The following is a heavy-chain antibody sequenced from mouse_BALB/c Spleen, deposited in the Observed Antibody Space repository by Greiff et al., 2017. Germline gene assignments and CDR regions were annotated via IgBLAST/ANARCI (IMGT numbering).Heavy chain of an antibody. CDR2: ISSGGSYT. CDR3: ARTFDGYNRYFDV. V-gene: IGHV5-9-4*01. CDR1: GFTFSSYA. Sequence: EVHLVESGGGLVKPGGSLKLSCAASGFTFSSYAMSWVRQSPEKRLEWVAEISSGGSYTYYPDTVTGRFTISRDNAKNTLYLEMSSLRSEDTAMYYCARTFDGYNRYFDVWGAGTTVTVSS. D-gene: IGHD2-3*01. J-gene: IGHJ1*01.